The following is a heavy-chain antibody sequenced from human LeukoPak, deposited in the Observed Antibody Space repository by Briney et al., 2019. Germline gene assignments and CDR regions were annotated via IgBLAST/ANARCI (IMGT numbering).Heavy chain of an antibody. CDR2: MSGSGGST. CDR3: ASRGAFDL. V-gene: IGHV3-23*01. Sequence: GGSLRLSCAASGFTFSSYAMSWVRQAPGKGLEWVSAMSGSGGSTYYADSVKGRFTVSRDNAKNSLFLQMNSLRAEDTAIYYCASRGAFDLWGQGTMVTVSS. J-gene: IGHJ3*01. D-gene: IGHD3-10*01. CDR1: GFTFSSYA.